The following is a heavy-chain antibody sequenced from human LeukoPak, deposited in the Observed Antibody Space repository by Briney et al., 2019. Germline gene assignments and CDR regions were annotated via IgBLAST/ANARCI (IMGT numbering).Heavy chain of an antibody. Sequence: SETLSLTCTVSGGSISSYYWSWIRQPPGKGLEWIGYIYYSGSTNYNPSLKSRVTISVDTSKNQFSLKLSSVTAADTAVYYRARGEEYSNRFDYWGQGTLVTVSS. CDR2: IYYSGST. CDR1: GGSISSYY. J-gene: IGHJ4*02. D-gene: IGHD4-11*01. V-gene: IGHV4-59*01. CDR3: ARGEEYSNRFDY.